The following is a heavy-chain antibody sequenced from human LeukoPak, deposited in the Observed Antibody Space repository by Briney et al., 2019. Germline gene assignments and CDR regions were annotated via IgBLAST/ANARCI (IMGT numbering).Heavy chain of an antibody. CDR3: AKDIAAAGTAFFDY. CDR1: GFTFDDYA. Sequence: GGSLRLSCAASGFTFDDYAMHWVRQAPGKGLEWVSGISWNSGSIGYADSVKGRFTISRDNAKNSLYLQMNSLRAEDTALYYCAKDIAAAGTAFFDYWGQGTLVTVSS. CDR2: ISWNSGSI. J-gene: IGHJ4*02. D-gene: IGHD6-13*01. V-gene: IGHV3-9*01.